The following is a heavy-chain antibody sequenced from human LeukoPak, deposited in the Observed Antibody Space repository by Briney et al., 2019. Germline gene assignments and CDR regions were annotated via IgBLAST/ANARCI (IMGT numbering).Heavy chain of an antibody. D-gene: IGHD3-9*01. CDR2: IYYSGST. CDR1: GGSVSSGSYY. Sequence: SETLSLTCTVSGGSVSSGSYYWSWIRQPPGKGLEWIGYIYYSGSTNCNPSLKSRVTISVDTSKNQFPLKLSSVTAADTAVYYCARVRYFDSRYFDLWGRGTLVTVSS. V-gene: IGHV4-61*01. J-gene: IGHJ2*01. CDR3: ARVRYFDSRYFDL.